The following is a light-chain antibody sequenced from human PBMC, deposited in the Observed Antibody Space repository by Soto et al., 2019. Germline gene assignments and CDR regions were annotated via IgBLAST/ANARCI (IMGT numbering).Light chain of an antibody. CDR2: AES. CDR3: QQYNSYFQT. J-gene: IGKJ1*01. V-gene: IGKV1-5*01. Sequence: DIQMTQSPSTLSGSVGDRVTITCRASQTISSWLAWYQQKPGKAPKILIYAESSLQSGVPSRFSGSGSGTELNLTISRLQPDDFATYYCQQYNSYFQTCGQGTKVDIK. CDR1: QTISSW.